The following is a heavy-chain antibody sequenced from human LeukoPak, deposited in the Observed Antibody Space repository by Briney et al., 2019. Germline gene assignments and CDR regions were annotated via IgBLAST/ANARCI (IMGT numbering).Heavy chain of an antibody. CDR3: ATLIVGATPFDY. V-gene: IGHV3-30*02. CDR2: IWYDGSNK. Sequence: TGGSLRLSCAASGFTFSSYGMHWVRQAPGKGLEWVAGIWYDGSNKYYADSVKGRFTISRDNSKNTLYLQMNSLRAEDTAVYYCATLIVGATPFDYWGQGTLVTVSS. D-gene: IGHD1-26*01. CDR1: GFTFSSYG. J-gene: IGHJ4*02.